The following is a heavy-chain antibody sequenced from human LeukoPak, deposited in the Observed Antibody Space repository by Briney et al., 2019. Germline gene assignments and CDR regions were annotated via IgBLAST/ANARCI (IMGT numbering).Heavy chain of an antibody. CDR3: TKGRYSGSLERGFDY. CDR1: GFTYSSYA. V-gene: IGHV3-23*01. D-gene: IGHD1-26*01. CDR2: VSGSGGST. Sequence: GGSLRLSCAASGFTYSSYAMSWVRQAPGQGLEWVSAVSGSGGSTYHPDSVKGRFTISRDNSKNTLYLQMNSLRAEDTAVYYCTKGRYSGSLERGFDYWGQGTLVTVSS. J-gene: IGHJ4*02.